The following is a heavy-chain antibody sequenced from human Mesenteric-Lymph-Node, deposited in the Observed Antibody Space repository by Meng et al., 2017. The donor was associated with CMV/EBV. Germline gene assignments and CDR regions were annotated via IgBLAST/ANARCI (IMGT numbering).Heavy chain of an antibody. D-gene: IGHD6-13*01. CDR2: VYCSGHT. CDR1: GGPMSGSNDY. CDR3: ARTVAAAAHYLDS. Sequence: SETLSLTCTVSGGPMSGSNDYWGWIRQPPGEGLEWIGIVYCSGHTSYNPSLMSRVSISIDTSKRQFSLKLSSVTAADTAVYYCARTVAAAAHYLDSWGQGTLVTVSS. J-gene: IGHJ4*02. V-gene: IGHV4-39*07.